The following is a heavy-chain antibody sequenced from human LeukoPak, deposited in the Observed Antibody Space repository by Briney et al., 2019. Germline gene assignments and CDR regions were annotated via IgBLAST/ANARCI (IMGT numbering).Heavy chain of an antibody. CDR2: ISSSGSTI. CDR1: GFTFSSYE. V-gene: IGHV3-48*03. Sequence: GGSLRLSCAASGFTFSSYEMNWVRQAPGKGLEWVSYISSSGSTIYYADSVKGRFTISRDNAKNSLYMQMNSLRAEDTAVYYCARDRADCTNGVCSVRFDYWGQGTLVTVSS. CDR3: ARDRADCTNGVCSVRFDY. D-gene: IGHD2-8*01. J-gene: IGHJ4*02.